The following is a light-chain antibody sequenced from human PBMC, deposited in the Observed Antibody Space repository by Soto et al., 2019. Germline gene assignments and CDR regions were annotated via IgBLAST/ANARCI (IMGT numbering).Light chain of an antibody. CDR3: QQSYITPPLT. CDR1: QSISTY. Sequence: DIQMTQSPSSLSASVGDRVTITCRASQSISTYLNWYQQKPGKAPKLLIYAASSLQSGVPSRFSASGSGTDFTLTISSLQPEDFATYSCQQSYITPPLTFGGGTKVEIK. V-gene: IGKV1-39*01. CDR2: AAS. J-gene: IGKJ4*01.